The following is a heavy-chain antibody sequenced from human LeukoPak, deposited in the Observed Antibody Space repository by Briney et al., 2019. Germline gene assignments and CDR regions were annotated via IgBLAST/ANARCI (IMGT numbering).Heavy chain of an antibody. J-gene: IGHJ4*02. CDR1: GYTFTSYD. V-gene: IGHV1-8*01. CDR3: AREGITMVRGVIPFDY. CDR2: MNPNSGNT. Sequence: ASVKVSCKASGYTFTSYDINWVRQATGQGLEWMGWMNPNSGNTGYAQKFQGRVTMTRNTSISTAYMELSSLRSEDTAVYYCAREGITMVRGVIPFDYWGQGTLVTVSS. D-gene: IGHD3-10*01.